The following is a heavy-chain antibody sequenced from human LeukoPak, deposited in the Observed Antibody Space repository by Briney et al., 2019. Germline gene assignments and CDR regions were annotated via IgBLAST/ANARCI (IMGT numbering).Heavy chain of an antibody. Sequence: SGTLSLTCGVPGGSLNGSIHYGGWIRQPPGKGLEWIVCVFASGSTSYNPSIQSRVTISLDTSNDHFSLKVRSVTAADTAVYFCARGLAHGGIANWFDPWGQGTLVTVAS. J-gene: IGHJ5*02. CDR2: VFASGST. D-gene: IGHD2-21*01. CDR1: GGSLNGSIHY. CDR3: ARGLAHGGIANWFDP. V-gene: IGHV4-39*02.